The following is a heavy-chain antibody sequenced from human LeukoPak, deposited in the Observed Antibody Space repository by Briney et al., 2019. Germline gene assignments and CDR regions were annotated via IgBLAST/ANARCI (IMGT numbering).Heavy chain of an antibody. Sequence: SETLSLTCAVYDESFSGYYWSWIRQPPGKGLEWSGEINHSGSTNYNPSLKSRVTISVDTSKNQFSLKLSSVTAADTAVYYCARGGGSGWYVDYWGQGTLVTVSS. D-gene: IGHD6-19*01. CDR1: DESFSGYY. CDR3: ARGGGSGWYVDY. V-gene: IGHV4-34*01. J-gene: IGHJ4*02. CDR2: INHSGST.